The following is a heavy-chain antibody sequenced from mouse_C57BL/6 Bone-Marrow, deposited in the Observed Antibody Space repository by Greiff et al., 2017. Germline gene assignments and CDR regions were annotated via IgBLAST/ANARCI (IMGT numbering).Heavy chain of an antibody. Sequence: QVTLKVSGPGILQPSQTLSLTCSFSGFSLSTFGMGVGWIRQPSGKGLEWLAHIWWDDDKYYNPALKSRLTIAKDTSNNLVFVQIANVDTADTATYYCVDDYYAMDYWGQGTSVTVSS. CDR2: IWWDDDK. V-gene: IGHV8-8*01. J-gene: IGHJ4*01. CDR3: VDDYYAMDY. CDR1: GFSLSTFGMG.